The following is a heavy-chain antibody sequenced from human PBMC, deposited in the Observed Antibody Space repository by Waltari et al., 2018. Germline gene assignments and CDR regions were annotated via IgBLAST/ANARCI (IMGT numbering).Heavy chain of an antibody. V-gene: IGHV1-2*02. CDR3: ARDLVVGSGDY. CDR1: GYTFTGYQ. D-gene: IGHD1-26*01. CDR2: INPNSGGT. J-gene: IGHJ4*02. Sequence: QVHLVQSGAEVKKPGASVKVSCKASGYTFTGYQIHWVRQAPGQGLEWSGWINPNSGGTNYAQKFQGRVTITRDTSIRTAYMELSRLRSDDTAMYYCARDLVVGSGDYWGQGTLVTVSS.